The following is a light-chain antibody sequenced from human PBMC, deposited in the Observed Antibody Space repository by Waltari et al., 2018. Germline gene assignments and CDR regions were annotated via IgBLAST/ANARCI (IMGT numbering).Light chain of an antibody. J-gene: IGKJ4*01. V-gene: IGKV1-5*03. CDR2: KAS. CDR3: QQYNTFPLT. Sequence: DIQLTQSHSTLSASVGDRVTITCRPSQSISSWLAWYQQKPGKAPKLLIYKASSLESGVPSRFSGSESGTEFTLTISSLQPDDFATYYCQQYNTFPLTFGGGTKVEI. CDR1: QSISSW.